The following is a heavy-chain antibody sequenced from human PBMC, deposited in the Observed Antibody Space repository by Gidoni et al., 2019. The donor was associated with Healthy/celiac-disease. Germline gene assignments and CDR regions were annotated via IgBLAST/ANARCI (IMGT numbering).Heavy chain of an antibody. CDR2: ISYDGSNK. Sequence: QVQLVESGGGVVQPGRSLRLSCAASGFTFGSYGMHWVRQAPGKGLEWVAVISYDGSNKYYADSVKGRFTISRDNSKNTLYLQMNSLRAEDTAVYYCARDRTGYDFWSGYYNIWGQGTMVTVSS. D-gene: IGHD3-3*01. J-gene: IGHJ3*02. CDR3: ARDRTGYDFWSGYYNI. CDR1: GFTFGSYG. V-gene: IGHV3-30*03.